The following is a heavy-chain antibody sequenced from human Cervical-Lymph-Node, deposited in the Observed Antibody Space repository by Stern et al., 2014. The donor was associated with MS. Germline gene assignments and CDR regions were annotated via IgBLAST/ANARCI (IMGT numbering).Heavy chain of an antibody. CDR2: IIPICGTA. V-gene: IGHV1-69*01. D-gene: IGHD5-24*01. Sequence: QVQLVQSGAEVKKPGSSVKVSCKASGGTFSSYAISWVRQAPGQGLEWMGGIIPICGTANYAQKFQGRVTIAADESTSAAYMELSSLRSEDTAVYYWARGLSDGYNAEFDYWGQGTLVTVSS. CDR1: GGTFSSYA. J-gene: IGHJ4*02. CDR3: ARGLSDGYNAEFDY.